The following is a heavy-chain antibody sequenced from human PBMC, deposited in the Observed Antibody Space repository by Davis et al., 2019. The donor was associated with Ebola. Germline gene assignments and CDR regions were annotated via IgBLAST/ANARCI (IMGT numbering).Heavy chain of an antibody. CDR1: GCTFSSYA. CDR3: SSVTTVTTRGLFDY. J-gene: IGHJ4*02. V-gene: IGHV1-69*13. Sequence: AASVNVSCKASGCTFSSYAISCARPPPGQGLAWMGGILPFFGTATYAQKFQGRVTITADESTSTAYMELSSLRSEETAVYYCSSVTTVTTRGLFDYWGQGTLVTVSS. D-gene: IGHD4-17*01. CDR2: ILPFFGTA.